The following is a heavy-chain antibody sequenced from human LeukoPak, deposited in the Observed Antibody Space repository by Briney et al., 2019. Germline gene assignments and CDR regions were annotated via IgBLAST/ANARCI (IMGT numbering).Heavy chain of an antibody. D-gene: IGHD3-16*02. CDR2: IYHSGTT. V-gene: IGHV4-38-2*02. J-gene: IGHJ4*02. CDR1: GYSISTGFY. CDR3: ARDVI. Sequence: KSSETLSLTCSVSGYSISTGFYWGWIRQPPGKGLEWIGSIYHSGTTYYNSSLKSRVNISVDTSKNQFPLKLSSVTAADTAVYYCARDVIRGQGTLVTVSS.